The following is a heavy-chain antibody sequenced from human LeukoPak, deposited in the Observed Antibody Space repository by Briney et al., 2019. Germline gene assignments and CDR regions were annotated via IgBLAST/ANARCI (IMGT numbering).Heavy chain of an antibody. D-gene: IGHD3-3*01. J-gene: IGHJ4*02. CDR2: IWYDGSNK. V-gene: IGHV3-33*03. CDR3: AKDHYWSIDY. CDR1: GFTFSSYG. Sequence: PGGSLRLSCAASGFTFSSYGMHWVRQAPGKGLEWVAVIWYDGSNKYYADSVKGRFTISRDIAKNTLYLQMNSLRAEDTGVYYCAKDHYWSIDYWGRGTLVTVS.